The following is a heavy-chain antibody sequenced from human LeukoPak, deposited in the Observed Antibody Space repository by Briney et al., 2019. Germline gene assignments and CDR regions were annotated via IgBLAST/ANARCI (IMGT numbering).Heavy chain of an antibody. CDR1: GFTFSDYH. CDR3: ASDIVVVPAAN. Sequence: GGFLRLSCAASGFTFSDYHMSWIRQAPGKGLEWVSYISSSGSTIYYADSVKGRFTISRDNAKNSLYLQMNSLRAEDTAVYYCASDIVVVPAANWGQGTLVTVSS. D-gene: IGHD2-2*01. V-gene: IGHV3-11*04. J-gene: IGHJ4*02. CDR2: ISSSGSTI.